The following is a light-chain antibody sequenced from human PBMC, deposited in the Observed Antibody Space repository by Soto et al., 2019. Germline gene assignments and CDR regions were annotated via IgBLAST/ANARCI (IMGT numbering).Light chain of an antibody. V-gene: IGLV1-40*01. CDR2: GNS. J-gene: IGLJ2*01. CDR1: SSNIGAGYD. Sequence: QSVLTQPPSVSGAPGQRVTISCTGSSSNIGAGYDVHWYQQLPGTAPKLLIYGNSNRPSGVPDRFSGSKSGTSASLAITGFQAEDEADYYCQSYDSSLSGSRVFGGGTKLPS. CDR3: QSYDSSLSGSRV.